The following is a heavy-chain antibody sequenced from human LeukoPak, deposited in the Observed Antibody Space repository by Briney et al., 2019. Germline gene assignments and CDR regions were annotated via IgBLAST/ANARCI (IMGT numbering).Heavy chain of an antibody. CDR3: ARSSHYDILTGYSEEDAFDI. CDR2: ISSSGSTI. CDR1: GFTFSSYE. Sequence: GGSLRLSCAGSGFTFSSYEMNWVRQAPGKGLEWVSYISSSGSTIYYADSVKGRFTISRDNAKNSLYLQMNSLRAEDTAVYYCARSSHYDILTGYSEEDAFDIWGQGTMVTVSS. V-gene: IGHV3-48*03. J-gene: IGHJ3*02. D-gene: IGHD3-9*01.